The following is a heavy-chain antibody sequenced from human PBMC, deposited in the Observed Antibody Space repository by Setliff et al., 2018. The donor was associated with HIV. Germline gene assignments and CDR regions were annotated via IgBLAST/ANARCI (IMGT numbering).Heavy chain of an antibody. D-gene: IGHD6-13*01. CDR2: ISASGGST. CDR1: GFIFNNYA. J-gene: IGHJ4*02. V-gene: IGHV3-23*01. CDR3: AKDLLFGITVPGTPYFDS. Sequence: GGSLRLSCEGSGFIFNNYAMHWVRLRPGKGLEWVSAISASGGSTYYADSVKGRFTISRDNSKNTLYLQMNSLRAEDTAVYYCAKDLLFGITVPGTPYFDSWGQGTLVTVSS.